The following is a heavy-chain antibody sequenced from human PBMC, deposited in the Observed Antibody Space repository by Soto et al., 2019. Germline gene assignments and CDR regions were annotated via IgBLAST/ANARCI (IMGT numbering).Heavy chain of an antibody. D-gene: IGHD3-3*01. V-gene: IGHV4-39*07. CDR2: IYYSGST. Sequence: PSETLSLTCTVSGGSISSSSYYWGWIRQPPGKGLEWIGSIYYSGSTYYNPSLKSRVTISVDTSKNQLSLKLTPVIAADTAVYYCATSPIFGVVSAWGPGTLVTVS. CDR1: GGSISSSSYY. CDR3: ATSPIFGVVSA. J-gene: IGHJ4*02.